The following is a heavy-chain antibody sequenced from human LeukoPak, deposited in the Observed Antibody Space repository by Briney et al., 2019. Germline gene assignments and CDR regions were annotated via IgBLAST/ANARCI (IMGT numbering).Heavy chain of an antibody. J-gene: IGHJ3*02. V-gene: IGHV3-23*01. CDR1: GFSFPSYA. CDR3: AKGKVNRDGAIDI. CDR2: VVAGTSST. Sequence: GRSLRLSCAASGFSFPSYAMSWVRQAPGKRLEWVSIVVAGTSSTFYAASVKGRFTISRDDSKKMLYLQMNSLRVEDTAIYYCAKGKVNRDGAIDIWGQGTTVAVAS. D-gene: IGHD1-14*01.